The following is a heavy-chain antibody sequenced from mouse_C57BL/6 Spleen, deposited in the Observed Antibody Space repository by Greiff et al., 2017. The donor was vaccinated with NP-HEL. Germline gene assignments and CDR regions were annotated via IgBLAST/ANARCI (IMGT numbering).Heavy chain of an antibody. CDR3: AGIYYGNYSYFDY. J-gene: IGHJ2*01. V-gene: IGHV1-50*01. CDR2: IDPSDSYT. D-gene: IGHD2-1*01. CDR1: GYTFTSYW. Sequence: VQLQQPGAELVKPGASVKLSCKASGYTFTSYWMQWVKQRPGQGLEWIGEIDPSDSYTNYNQKFKGKATLTVDTSSSTAYMQLSSLTSEDSAVYYCAGIYYGNYSYFDYWGQGTTLTVSS.